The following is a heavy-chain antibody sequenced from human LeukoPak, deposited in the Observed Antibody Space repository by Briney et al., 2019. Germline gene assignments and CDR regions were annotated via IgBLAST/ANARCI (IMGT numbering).Heavy chain of an antibody. Sequence: ASVKVSCKASGYTFTVYFMHWVRQAPGQGLEWMGWINPNSGGTNYAQKFQGRVTMTRDTSISTAYMELSRLRSDDTAVCYCARELNYDSRGYYFDYWGQGTLVTVSS. CDR2: INPNSGGT. J-gene: IGHJ4*02. D-gene: IGHD3-22*01. CDR1: GYTFTVYF. CDR3: ARELNYDSRGYYFDY. V-gene: IGHV1-2*02.